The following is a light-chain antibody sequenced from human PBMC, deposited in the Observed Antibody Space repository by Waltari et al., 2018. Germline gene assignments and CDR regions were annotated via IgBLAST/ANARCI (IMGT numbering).Light chain of an antibody. CDR3: MQGTRWPYT. J-gene: IGKJ2*01. V-gene: IGKV2-30*02. CDR1: QSLVPVDGNTY. Sequence: VMTQSPVSLSVTLGQAASISCKSSQSLVPVDGNTYLNWFHQRPGQSPRRLIYWVFNRDSGVPDRFSGSGSGTDFTLRISRVEAEDFGVYYCMQGTRWPYTFGRGTQLDIK. CDR2: WVF.